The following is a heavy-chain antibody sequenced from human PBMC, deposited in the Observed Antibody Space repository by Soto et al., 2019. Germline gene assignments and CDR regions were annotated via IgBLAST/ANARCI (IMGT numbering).Heavy chain of an antibody. CDR2: FTSGGST. CDR3: ARTDKYNSQSSGWANRFDY. D-gene: IGHD6-19*01. J-gene: IGHJ4*02. V-gene: IGHV3-23*01. CDR1: GFIFSNYA. Sequence: EVQLLESGGDLVQPGGSLRLSCAASGFIFSNYAMTWVRQAPGKGPEWVSTFTSGGSTYYRDTVKGRFTISRDNAKNTLYLQMNSLRAEDTAVYYCARTDKYNSQSSGWANRFDYWGQGPLVTVSS.